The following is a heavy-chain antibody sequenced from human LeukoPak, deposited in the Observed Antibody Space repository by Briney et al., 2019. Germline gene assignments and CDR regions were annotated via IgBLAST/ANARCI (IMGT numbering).Heavy chain of an antibody. CDR1: GYYFSSYW. CDR3: ARQGGRDGYAGYNWFGP. CDR2: IYPGDSDT. V-gene: IGHV5-51*01. Sequence: GESLKISCKGSGYYFSSYWIAWVRQMPGKGLEWMGIIYPGDSDTRYSPSFRGQVTISADKSISTAYLQWSSLKASDTAMYYCARQGGRDGYAGYNWFGPWGQGTLVTVSP. J-gene: IGHJ5*02. D-gene: IGHD5-24*01.